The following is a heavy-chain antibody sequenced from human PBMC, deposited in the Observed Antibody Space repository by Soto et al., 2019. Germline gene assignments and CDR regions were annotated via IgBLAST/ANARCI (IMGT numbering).Heavy chain of an antibody. CDR2: MLYSGLT. D-gene: IGHD2-15*01. CDR3: APLSVSLSGPYGIHV. Sequence: SETLSLTCSVSGYSVSSSDYYWAWIRQPPGKGLEWIGSMLYSGLTYYNPSLKSRVTLSVDTSKNQFSVGLNSVTASDTAVYYCAPLSVSLSGPYGIHVWGQGTTVTVSS. CDR1: GYSVSSSDYY. V-gene: IGHV4-39*01. J-gene: IGHJ6*02.